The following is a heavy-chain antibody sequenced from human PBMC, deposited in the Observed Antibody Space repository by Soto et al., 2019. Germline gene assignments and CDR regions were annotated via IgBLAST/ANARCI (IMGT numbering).Heavy chain of an antibody. Sequence: PSETLSLTCTVSGGSISSYYWSWIRQPPGKGLEWIGYIYYSGSTNYNPSFKSRVTISVDTSKNQFSLKLTSVTAADTAVYYCARGRREVSVVKVGGYSYGEYYYMDVGGKGTTVTVSS. CDR2: IYYSGST. CDR3: ARGRREVSVVKVGGYSYGEYYYMDV. D-gene: IGHD5-18*01. J-gene: IGHJ6*03. V-gene: IGHV4-59*01. CDR1: GGSISSYY.